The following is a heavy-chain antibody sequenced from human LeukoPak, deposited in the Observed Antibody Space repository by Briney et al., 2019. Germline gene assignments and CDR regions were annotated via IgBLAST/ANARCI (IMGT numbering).Heavy chain of an antibody. CDR3: ARRILRYFDRLDY. Sequence: PSETLSLTCAVYGVSFSGYYWSWIRQPPGKGLEWIGEINHSGSTNYNPSLTRRGTISVDTSKNQVSLKPSSVTPADTAVYYCARRILRYFDRLDYWGQGTLVPVSS. CDR1: GVSFSGYY. D-gene: IGHD3-9*01. CDR2: INHSGST. J-gene: IGHJ4*02. V-gene: IGHV4-34*01.